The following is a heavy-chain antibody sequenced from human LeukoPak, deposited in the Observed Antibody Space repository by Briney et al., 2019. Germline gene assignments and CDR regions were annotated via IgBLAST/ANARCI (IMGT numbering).Heavy chain of an antibody. CDR2: ISYDGSNK. J-gene: IGHJ4*02. V-gene: IGHV3-30*01. CDR1: GFTYSSYA. D-gene: IGHD1-1*01. Sequence: GGSLRLSCAASGFTYSSYAMHWVLQAPGKGLERVAVISYDGSNKYYADSVKGRFTISRDNSKNTLYLQMNSLRAEDTAVYYCARGPKLDQGYFDYWGQGTLVTVSS. CDR3: ARGPKLDQGYFDY.